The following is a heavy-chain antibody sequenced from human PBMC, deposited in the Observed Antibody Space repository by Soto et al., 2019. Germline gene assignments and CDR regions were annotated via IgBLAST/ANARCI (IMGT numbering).Heavy chain of an antibody. J-gene: IGHJ6*02. V-gene: IGHV1-8*01. CDR2: MNPNSGNT. D-gene: IGHD6-19*01. CDR3: ARGLGYSSGWYSWGMDV. Sequence: QVQLVQSGAEVKKPGASVKVSCKASGYTFTSYDINWVRQATGQGLEWMGWMNPNSGNTGYAQKFQGRVTMTRNTSISTAYMELSSLRSDDTSVYYCARGLGYSSGWYSWGMDVWGQGTTVTVSS. CDR1: GYTFTSYD.